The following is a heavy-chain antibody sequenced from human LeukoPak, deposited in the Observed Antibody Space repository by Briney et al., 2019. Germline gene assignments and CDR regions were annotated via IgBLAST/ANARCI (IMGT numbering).Heavy chain of an antibody. CDR1: GGSISSYY. V-gene: IGHV4-59*01. CDR2: IYYSGST. D-gene: IGHD5-18*01. CDR3: ARGQGYGLLNAVDY. Sequence: ASETLSLTCTVSGGSISSYYWSWIRQPPGKGLEWIGYIYYSGSTNYNPSLKSRVTISVDTSKNQFSLKLSSVTAADTAVYYCARGQGYGLLNAVDYWGQGTLVTVSS. J-gene: IGHJ4*02.